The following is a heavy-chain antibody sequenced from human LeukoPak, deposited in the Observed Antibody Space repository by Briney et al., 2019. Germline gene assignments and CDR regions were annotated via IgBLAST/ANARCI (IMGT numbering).Heavy chain of an antibody. D-gene: IGHD2-15*01. V-gene: IGHV3-7*01. CDR2: INPTGSET. CDR1: GFTFSDYW. CDR3: GRFGYEAGVDL. J-gene: IGHJ4*02. Sequence: PGGSLRLSCSASGFTFSDYWMMWVRHAPGQGPEFLANINPTGSETYYADPVKARFIISRDNAKNFLFLQMYSLRGDDTAVYSCGRFGYEAGVDLWGRGTLVTVSS.